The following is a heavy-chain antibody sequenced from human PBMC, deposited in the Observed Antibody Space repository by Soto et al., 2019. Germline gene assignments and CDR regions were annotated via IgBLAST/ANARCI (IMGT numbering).Heavy chain of an antibody. CDR1: GYTFTSYG. V-gene: IGHV1-18*01. CDR2: ISAYNGNT. Sequence: EASVKVSCKASGYTFTSYGISWVRHAPGQGLEWMGWISAYNGNTNYAQKLQGRVTMTTDTSTSTAYMELRSLRSDDTAVYYCARDSALLMITFGGVIVDDYWGQGTLVTVSS. D-gene: IGHD3-16*02. J-gene: IGHJ4*02. CDR3: ARDSALLMITFGGVIVDDY.